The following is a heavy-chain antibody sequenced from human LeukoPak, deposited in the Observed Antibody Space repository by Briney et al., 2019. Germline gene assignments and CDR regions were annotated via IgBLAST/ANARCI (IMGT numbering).Heavy chain of an antibody. Sequence: SETLSLTCSVSGYSISRGYYWGWIRQPPGQGLEWIGSIHHSGSAYYKSSLKSRVTISVDTSRNQFSMKLSSVTAADTAVYYCAREGYGSGSYNYYYYGMDVWGQGTTVTVSS. V-gene: IGHV4-38-2*02. D-gene: IGHD3-10*01. CDR3: AREGYGSGSYNYYYYGMDV. J-gene: IGHJ6*02. CDR2: IHHSGSA. CDR1: GYSISRGYY.